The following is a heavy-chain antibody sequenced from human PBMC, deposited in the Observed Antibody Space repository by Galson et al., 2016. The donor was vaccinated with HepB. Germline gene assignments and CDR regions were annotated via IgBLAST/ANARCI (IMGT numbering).Heavy chain of an antibody. CDR2: ISDDGSSK. Sequence: SLRLSCAASGFTFRYFSIHWVRQAPGKGLEWVTIISDDGSSKYYADSVRGRFTISRDNSNNTLYLQMNSLRAEDTAVCYCAKDRTPGTIATTASRSGVDVWGQGATVSVSS. CDR3: AKDRTPGTIATTASRSGVDV. D-gene: IGHD6-13*01. V-gene: IGHV3-30*04. CDR1: GFTFRYFS. J-gene: IGHJ6*02.